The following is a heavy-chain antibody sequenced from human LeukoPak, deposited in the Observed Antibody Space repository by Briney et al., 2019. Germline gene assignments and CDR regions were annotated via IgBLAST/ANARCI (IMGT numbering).Heavy chain of an antibody. CDR1: GFTFSSYW. CDR2: MKQDGSET. J-gene: IGHJ4*02. V-gene: IGHV3-7*01. Sequence: GGSLRLSCAASGFTFSSYWMNWVRQAPGKGLEWVAIMKQDGSETYYVDSVKGRFTISRDNGKSSLYLQVNSLRAEDTAVYYCARNLPFDYWGQGTLVTVSS. CDR3: ARNLPFDY. D-gene: IGHD1-14*01.